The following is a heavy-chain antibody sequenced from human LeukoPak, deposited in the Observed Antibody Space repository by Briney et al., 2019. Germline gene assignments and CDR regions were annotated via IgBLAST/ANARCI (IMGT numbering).Heavy chain of an antibody. Sequence: GGSLRLSCAASGFTFSSYAMSWVRQAPGKGLERVSAISGSGGSTYYADSVKGRFTISRDNSKNTLYLQMNSLRAEDTAEYYCAKCSSTNWPLSYFDYWGQGTLVTVSS. CDR2: ISGSGGST. CDR1: GFTFSSYA. V-gene: IGHV3-23*01. CDR3: AKCSSTNWPLSYFDY. D-gene: IGHD2-2*01. J-gene: IGHJ4*02.